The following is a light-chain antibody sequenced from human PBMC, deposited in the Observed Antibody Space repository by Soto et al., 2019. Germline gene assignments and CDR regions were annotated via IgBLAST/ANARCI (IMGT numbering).Light chain of an antibody. J-gene: IGLJ3*02. CDR3: SSFRTGSTLVV. CDR2: EVT. V-gene: IGLV2-14*01. Sequence: SVLTQPASVSGSPGQSITISCIGTSXDVGGYNYVSWYQHHPGKVPKLMIYEVTNRPSGVSYRFSGSKSGNTASLTISGLQAEDEANYYCSSFRTGSTLVVFGGGTQLTVL. CDR1: SXDVGGYNY.